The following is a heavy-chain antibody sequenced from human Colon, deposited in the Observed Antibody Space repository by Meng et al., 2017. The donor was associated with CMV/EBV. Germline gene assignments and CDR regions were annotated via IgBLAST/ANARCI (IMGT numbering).Heavy chain of an antibody. Sequence: GGSLRLSCVASGFIFSRYWMHWVRQVPGKGLVWVSRINGDGSSTSYADSVKGRFTISRDNAKNTLYLQMNNLRAEDTAVYFCARVWFGLYYYYGMDVWGQGTTVTVSS. CDR2: INGDGSST. V-gene: IGHV3-74*01. D-gene: IGHD3-10*01. CDR3: ARVWFGLYYYYGMDV. J-gene: IGHJ6*02. CDR1: GFIFSRYW.